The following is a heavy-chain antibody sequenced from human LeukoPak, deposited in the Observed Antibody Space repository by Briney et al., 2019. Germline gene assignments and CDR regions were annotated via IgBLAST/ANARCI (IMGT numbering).Heavy chain of an antibody. Sequence: PSETLSLTCTVSGYSISSGYYWGWIRQPPGKGLEWIASIYYSGSTYYNPSLKSRVTISVDTSKNQFSLKLSSVTAADTAVYYCARGDPTRFWVGEAMARFDYWGQGTLVTVSS. CDR2: IYYSGST. D-gene: IGHD5-18*01. V-gene: IGHV4-38-2*02. J-gene: IGHJ4*02. CDR1: GYSISSGYY. CDR3: ARGDPTRFWVGEAMARFDY.